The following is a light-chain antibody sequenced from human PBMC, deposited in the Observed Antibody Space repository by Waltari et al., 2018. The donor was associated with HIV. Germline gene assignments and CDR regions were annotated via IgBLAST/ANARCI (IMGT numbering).Light chain of an antibody. V-gene: IGKV3-11*01. J-gene: IGKJ4*01. CDR2: VAS. CDR1: QSVSSY. Sequence: DIVLTQSPATLSLSPGESATLSCRASQSVSSYLAWYQQKPGQAPKLLIYVASNRATGIPARFSGSGSGTDFTLTISSREPEDFAVYYCQQRRNWPPGATFGGGTKVEIK. CDR3: QQRRNWPPGAT.